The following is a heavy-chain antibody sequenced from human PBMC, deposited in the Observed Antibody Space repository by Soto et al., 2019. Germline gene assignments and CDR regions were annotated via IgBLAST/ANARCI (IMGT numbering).Heavy chain of an antibody. CDR3: TTAHYGDYPKWFDS. CDR1: GFKGDDYS. D-gene: IGHD4-17*01. Sequence: EVQLVESGGAVVQPGGSLRLSCETSGFKGDDYSMHWVRQTPGKGLEWVCLISWDGRRTKYADSVRGRFTISRDSSKNSLYLQMNSLISEDTALYYCTTAHYGDYPKWFDSWGHGTLLTVSS. CDR2: ISWDGRRT. J-gene: IGHJ5*01. V-gene: IGHV3-43*01.